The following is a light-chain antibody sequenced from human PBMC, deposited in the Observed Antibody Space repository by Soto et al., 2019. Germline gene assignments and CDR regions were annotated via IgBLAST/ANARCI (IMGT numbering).Light chain of an antibody. J-gene: IGLJ2*01. CDR3: SSYTSTSTLI. CDR2: DVS. CDR1: SSDVGGYNY. Sequence: QSALTQPASVSGSPGQSITISCTGTSSDVGGYNYVSWYQQNPGKAPKLMIYDVSNRPSGVSNRFSGSKSGNTASLTISGLKAEDAADYYCSSYTSTSTLIFGGGTELTVL. V-gene: IGLV2-14*01.